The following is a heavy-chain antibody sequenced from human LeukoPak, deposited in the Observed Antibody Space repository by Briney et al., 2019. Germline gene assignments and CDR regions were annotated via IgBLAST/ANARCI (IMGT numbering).Heavy chain of an antibody. V-gene: IGHV3-66*01. D-gene: IGHD6-19*01. CDR3: ASFRSVAALFDY. Sequence: GGSLRLSCAASGFTVSSNFMSWVRQAPGKGLEWVSVIYSGGSTYYADSAKGRFTSSRDNSKNTLYLQMNSLRAEDTAVYYCASFRSVAALFDYWGQGTLVTVSS. CDR2: IYSGGST. CDR1: GFTVSSNF. J-gene: IGHJ4*02.